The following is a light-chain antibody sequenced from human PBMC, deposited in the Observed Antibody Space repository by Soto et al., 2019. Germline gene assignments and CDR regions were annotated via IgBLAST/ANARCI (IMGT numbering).Light chain of an antibody. V-gene: IGLV2-11*01. Sequence: QSALTQPRSVSGAPGQSVTISCTGTSSDVGGYNFVSWYQQHPGKAPKLIIYDVSKRPSGVPDRFSGSKSGTTASLTISRLEDEDAADYYWCSDAGSYAWVFGTGTKLTVL. CDR2: DVS. CDR1: SSDVGGYNF. J-gene: IGLJ1*01. CDR3: CSDAGSYAWV.